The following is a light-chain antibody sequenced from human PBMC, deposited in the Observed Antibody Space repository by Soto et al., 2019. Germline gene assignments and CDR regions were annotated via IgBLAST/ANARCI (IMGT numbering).Light chain of an antibody. CDR1: SIDVGGYNY. V-gene: IGLV2-14*01. Sequence: QSALTQPASVSGSPGQSITISCTGTSIDVGGYNYVSWYQHHPGKAPKLMIYGVTNRPSGVSIRFSGSKSGNTASLTISGLQPEDEADYYCTSYIHRRTLVVFGGGTKVIVL. J-gene: IGLJ2*01. CDR2: GVT. CDR3: TSYIHRRTLVV.